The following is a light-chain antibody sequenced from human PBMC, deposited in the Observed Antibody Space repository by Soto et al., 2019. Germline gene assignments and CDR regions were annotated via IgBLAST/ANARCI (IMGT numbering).Light chain of an antibody. Sequence: AMTQPASVSGSPGQSITISCTGTSSDVGGYNYVSWYQQHPGKAPKLMIYDVSNRPSGVSNRFSGSKSGNTASLTISGLQAEDEADYYCSSYTRSSTQVFGTGTKVTVL. CDR3: SSYTRSSTQV. V-gene: IGLV2-14*01. J-gene: IGLJ1*01. CDR1: SSDVGGYNY. CDR2: DVS.